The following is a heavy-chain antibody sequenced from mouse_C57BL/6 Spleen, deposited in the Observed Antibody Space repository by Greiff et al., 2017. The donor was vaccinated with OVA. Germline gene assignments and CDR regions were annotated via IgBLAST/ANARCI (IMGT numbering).Heavy chain of an antibody. D-gene: IGHD6-1*01. CDR3: TAASYFDY. CDR2: IRLKSDNYAT. J-gene: IGHJ2*01. CDR1: GFTFSNYW. V-gene: IGHV6-3*01. Sequence: EVQGVESGGGLVQPGGSMKLSCVASGFTFSNYWMNWVRQSPEKGLEWVAQIRLKSDNYATHYAESVKGRFTISRDDSKSSVYLQMNNLRAEDTGIYYCTAASYFDYWGQGTTLTVSS.